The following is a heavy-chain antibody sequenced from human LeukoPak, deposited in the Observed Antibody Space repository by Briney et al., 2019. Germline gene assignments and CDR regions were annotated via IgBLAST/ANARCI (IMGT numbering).Heavy chain of an antibody. CDR3: ATRIFWSSQNWFDP. J-gene: IGHJ5*02. V-gene: IGHV1-24*01. CDR2: FDPEDGET. D-gene: IGHD3-3*01. CDR1: GYTLTELS. Sequence: ASVKVSCKVSGYTLTELSMHWVRQAPGKGLEWMGGFDPEDGETIYAQKFQGRVTMTEDTSTDTAYMELSSLRSEDTAVYYCATRIFWSSQNWFDPWGQGTLVTVSS.